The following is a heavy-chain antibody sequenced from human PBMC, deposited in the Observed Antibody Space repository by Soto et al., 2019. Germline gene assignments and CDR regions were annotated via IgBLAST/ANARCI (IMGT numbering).Heavy chain of an antibody. J-gene: IGHJ4*02. D-gene: IGHD2-2*01. V-gene: IGHV1-69*04. CDR2: IIPIFNIT. Sequence: QVQLVQSGAEVKKPGSSVKVSCEASGGTFNNYGVTWVRQAPGQGLEWMGRIIPIFNITNYAQKFQGRVTITADKSTTTAYRELSSLKSEDTAVYYCARDRKVCRCTTCYAEFDSWGQGTLVTVSS. CDR3: ARDRKVCRCTTCYAEFDS. CDR1: GGTFNNYG.